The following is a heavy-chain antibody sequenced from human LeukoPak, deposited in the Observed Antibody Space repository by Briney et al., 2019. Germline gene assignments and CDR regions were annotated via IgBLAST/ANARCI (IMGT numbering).Heavy chain of an antibody. CDR3: AKDPRDCSSTSCYTAAAGFDY. D-gene: IGHD2-2*02. V-gene: IGHV3-30*02. CDR2: IRYGGTNK. Sequence: GGSLRLSCAASGFTFSSYGMHWVRQAPGKGLEWVAFIRYGGTNKYYADSVKGRFTISRDNSRNTLYLQMSSLRAEDTAVYYCAKDPRDCSSTSCYTAAAGFDYWGQGTLVTVSS. J-gene: IGHJ4*02. CDR1: GFTFSSYG.